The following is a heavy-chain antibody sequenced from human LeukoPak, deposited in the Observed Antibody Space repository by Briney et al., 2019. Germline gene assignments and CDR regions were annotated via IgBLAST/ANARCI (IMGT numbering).Heavy chain of an antibody. J-gene: IGHJ6*02. CDR3: ARGGGLDV. CDR1: RCPFRGDW. CDR2: INHNGNVN. V-gene: IGHV3-7*04. Sequence: PGPTLVNSYQVCRCPFRGDWMTWSRQSHEKKLEWVAGINHNGNVNYYVDPVKGRFTISRDNAKNSLYLQMSNLRAEDTAVYFGARGGGLDVWGQGATVTVSS.